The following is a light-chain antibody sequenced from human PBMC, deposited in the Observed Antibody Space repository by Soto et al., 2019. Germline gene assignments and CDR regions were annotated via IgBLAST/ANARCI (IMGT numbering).Light chain of an antibody. CDR3: LQSTHCPPV. CDR1: QSLVYSDGNTY. J-gene: IGKJ2*01. V-gene: IGKV2-30*01. Sequence: DVVMTQSPLSLPVTLGQPASISCRSSQSLVYSDGNTYLNWFQQRPGQSPRRLIYKVSNRDSGVPDSSRGRRSVTDFTLTISRLQAQDVPLYYCLQSTHCPPVFGHGTKLFIK. CDR2: KVS.